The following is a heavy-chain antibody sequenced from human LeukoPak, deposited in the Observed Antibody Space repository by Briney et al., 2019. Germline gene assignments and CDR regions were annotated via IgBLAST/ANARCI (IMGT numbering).Heavy chain of an antibody. CDR1: GPSIGSYY. CDR2: IYLSETT. D-gene: IGHD3-3*02. J-gene: IGHJ4*02. CDR3: ARDRPPHFY. Sequence: SETLSLTCTLSGPSIGSYYWSWIPKPPGKGLEWIGYIYLSETTNYNPSLKSRVTISLDTSKNQFSLKLTSVTAADTAVYYCARDRPPHFYWGRGTLVTVSS. V-gene: IGHV4-59*12.